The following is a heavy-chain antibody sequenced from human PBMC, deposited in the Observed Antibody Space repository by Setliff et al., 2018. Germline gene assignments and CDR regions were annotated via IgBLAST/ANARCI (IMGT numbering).Heavy chain of an antibody. J-gene: IGHJ2*01. CDR2: ISSGSGTYT. D-gene: IGHD5-18*01. CDR1: GFTFSDHY. V-gene: IGHV3-11*06. CDR3: ARVPDTSSKVDV. Sequence: GGSLRLSCAASGFTFSDHYMSWIRQAPGKGLEWVSYISSGSGTYTNYADSVKGRFTISRDNAKNSLYLQMNSLRADDTSVYYCARVPDTSSKVDVWGRGTLVTVSS.